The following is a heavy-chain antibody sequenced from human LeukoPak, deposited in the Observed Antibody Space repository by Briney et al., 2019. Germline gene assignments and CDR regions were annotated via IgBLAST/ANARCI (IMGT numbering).Heavy chain of an antibody. CDR1: GGTFSSYA. J-gene: IGHJ4*02. Sequence: GSSVKVSCKASGGTFSSYAISWVRQAPGQGLEWMGGIIPIFGTANYAQKFQGRVTITTDESTSTAYMELSSLRSEDTAVYYCAIGGPSGGDNVFDYWGQGTLVTVSS. V-gene: IGHV1-69*05. CDR2: IIPIFGTA. CDR3: AIGGPSGGDNVFDY. D-gene: IGHD2-21*02.